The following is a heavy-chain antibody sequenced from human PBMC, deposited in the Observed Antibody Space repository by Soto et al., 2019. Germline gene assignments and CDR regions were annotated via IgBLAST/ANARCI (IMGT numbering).Heavy chain of an antibody. D-gene: IGHD6-19*01. CDR2: ISHSGSV. V-gene: IGHV4-4*02. CDR3: ARSVGWYAIDY. CDR1: GGSISSNYF. J-gene: IGHJ4*02. Sequence: QVLLQESGPGLVQPSGTLSLSCAVSGGSISSNYFWGWVRQPPGKGLEWVGDISHSGSVNYNQSLKSRVTVSIDKSKNQFSLKLNAVTAADTAVYYCARSVGWYAIDYWGQGTLVIVSS.